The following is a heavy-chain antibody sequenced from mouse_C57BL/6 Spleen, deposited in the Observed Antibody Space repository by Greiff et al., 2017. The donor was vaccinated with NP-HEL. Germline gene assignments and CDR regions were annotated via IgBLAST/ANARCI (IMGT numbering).Heavy chain of an antibody. CDR1: GYTFTDYY. CDR2: IYPGSGNT. CDR3: ARYDYGSLYAMDY. D-gene: IGHD1-1*01. V-gene: IGHV1-76*01. Sequence: QVQLKQSGAELVRPGASVKLSCKASGYTFTDYYINWVKQRPGQGLEWIARIYPGSGNTYYNEKFKGKATLTAEKSSSTAYMQLSSLTSEDSAVYFCARYDYGSLYAMDYWGQGTSVTVSS. J-gene: IGHJ4*01.